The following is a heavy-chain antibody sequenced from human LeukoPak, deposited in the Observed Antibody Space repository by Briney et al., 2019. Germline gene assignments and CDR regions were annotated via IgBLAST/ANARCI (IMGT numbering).Heavy chain of an antibody. CDR1: GFTFSSYE. J-gene: IGHJ4*02. Sequence: GGSLRLSCAASGFTFSSYEMNWVRQAPGKGLEWVSYISSSGSAIYYADSVKGRFTISRDNAKNSLYLQMNSLRAEDTAVYYCARGQYYDILTGYYGPPFDYWGQGTLITVSS. D-gene: IGHD3-9*01. CDR3: ARGQYYDILTGYYGPPFDY. CDR2: ISSSGSAI. V-gene: IGHV3-48*03.